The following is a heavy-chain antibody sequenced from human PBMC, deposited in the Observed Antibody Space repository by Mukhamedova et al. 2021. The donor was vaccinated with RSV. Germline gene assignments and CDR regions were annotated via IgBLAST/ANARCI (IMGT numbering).Heavy chain of an antibody. D-gene: IGHD2-8*01. Sequence: IKEDGSEKHYGDSVRGHLTISRDNAKSSLYLQMTNLRAEDTAVYYCVRDFDYRGTNGYQDWFASWGQGTLVAVSS. CDR3: VRDFDYRGTNGYQDWFAS. V-gene: IGHV3-7*01. J-gene: IGHJ5*01. CDR2: IKEDGSEK.